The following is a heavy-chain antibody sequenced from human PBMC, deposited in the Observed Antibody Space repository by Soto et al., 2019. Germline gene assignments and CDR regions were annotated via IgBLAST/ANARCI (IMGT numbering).Heavy chain of an antibody. Sequence: QPGGSLRLSCAASGFTFSSYGMHWVRQAPGKELEWVAVISYDGSNKYYADSVKGRFTISRDNSKNTLYLQMNSLRAEDTAVYYCAKDVLRFLEWFDYYGMDVWGQGTTVTVSS. J-gene: IGHJ6*02. CDR1: GFTFSSYG. CDR3: AKDVLRFLEWFDYYGMDV. V-gene: IGHV3-30*18. CDR2: ISYDGSNK. D-gene: IGHD3-3*01.